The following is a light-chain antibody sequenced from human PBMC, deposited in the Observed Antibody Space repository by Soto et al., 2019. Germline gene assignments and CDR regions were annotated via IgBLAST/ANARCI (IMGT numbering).Light chain of an antibody. CDR2: ATS. CDR1: QGISSH. J-gene: IGKJ4*01. CDR3: QQLNSFPLT. V-gene: IGKV1-9*01. Sequence: DIQLTQSPSFLSASVGDRVTITFRASQGISSHLAWYQQKPGTAPKLLIYATSTLQSGVPSRFSGSGSGTDFTLTISSLQPEDFATYYCQQLNSFPLTFGGGTKV.